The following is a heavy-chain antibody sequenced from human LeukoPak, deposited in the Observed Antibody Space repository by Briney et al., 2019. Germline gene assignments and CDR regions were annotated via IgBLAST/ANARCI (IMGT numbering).Heavy chain of an antibody. CDR1: GYTFTSYG. CDR2: ISAYNGNT. Sequence: ASVTVSCKASGYTFTSYGISWVRQAPGQGLEWMGWISAYNGNTSYAQKLQGRVTMTTDTSTSTAYMELRSLRSDDTAVYYCARVGSITMVRGVIAAFDIWGQGTMVTVSS. V-gene: IGHV1-18*01. CDR3: ARVGSITMVRGVIAAFDI. D-gene: IGHD3-10*01. J-gene: IGHJ3*02.